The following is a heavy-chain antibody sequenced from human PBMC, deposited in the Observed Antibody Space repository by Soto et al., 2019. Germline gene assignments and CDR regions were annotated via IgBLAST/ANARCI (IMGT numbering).Heavy chain of an antibody. V-gene: IGHV1-18*01. Sequence: QVHLVQSGAEVKKPGASVKVSCKGSGYIFTTYGITWVRQAPGQGLEWMGWISAHNCNTNYARKLQGRVTVTRDTSTSTAYMELRNLRSDDTAVYYCARGRYGDYWGQGALVTVSS. CDR1: GYIFTTYG. J-gene: IGHJ4*02. CDR2: ISAHNCNT. D-gene: IGHD1-1*01. CDR3: ARGRYGDY.